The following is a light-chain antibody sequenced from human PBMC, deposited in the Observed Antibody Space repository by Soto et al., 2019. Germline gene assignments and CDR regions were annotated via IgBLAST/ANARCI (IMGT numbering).Light chain of an antibody. Sequence: QSALTQPASVSGSPGQSITISCTGTSSDVGGYNYVSWYQQHPGKAPKLMIYDVSNRPSGLSNRFSGSKSGNTASLTISGLPAEDEADYYCISYTSDSLYVFGTGTKLTVL. CDR3: ISYTSDSLYV. V-gene: IGLV2-14*01. CDR2: DVS. J-gene: IGLJ1*01. CDR1: SSDVGGYNY.